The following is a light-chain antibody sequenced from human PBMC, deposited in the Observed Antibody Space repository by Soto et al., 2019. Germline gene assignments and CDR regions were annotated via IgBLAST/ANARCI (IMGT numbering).Light chain of an antibody. CDR2: DVS. J-gene: IGLJ1*01. CDR3: CSYAGSYV. V-gene: IGLV2-11*01. CDR1: SSDVGGYNY. Sequence: QSVLTQPPSESGTPGQRVTISCSGTSSDVGGYNYVSWYQQHPGKAPKLMIYDVSKRPSGVPDRFSGSKSGNTASLTISGLQAEDEADYYCCSYAGSYVFGTGTKVTVL.